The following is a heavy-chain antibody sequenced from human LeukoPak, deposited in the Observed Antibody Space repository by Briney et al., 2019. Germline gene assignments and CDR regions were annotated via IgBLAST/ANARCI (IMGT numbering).Heavy chain of an antibody. CDR1: GFTFSNYW. D-gene: IGHD1-14*01. J-gene: IGHJ6*03. Sequence: PGGSLRLSCAASGFTFSNYWMSWVRQAPGKGLEWVANMDQDGSEIYYVDSVRGRFTISRDNAKKSLYSQMNSLRAEDTAVYYCAREAGFGDYYYYYMDVWGKGTTVTVSS. V-gene: IGHV3-7*01. CDR2: MDQDGSEI. CDR3: AREAGFGDYYYYYMDV.